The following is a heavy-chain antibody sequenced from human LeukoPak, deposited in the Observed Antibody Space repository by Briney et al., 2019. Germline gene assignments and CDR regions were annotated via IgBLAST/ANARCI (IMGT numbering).Heavy chain of an antibody. CDR1: GMIYSTYC. CDR2: IKQDGREE. J-gene: IGHJ4*02. CDR3: ARGNGGY. D-gene: IGHD2-8*01. Sequence: GGSVRLSCGASGMIYSTYCMIWVRDAPEKGLVWVANIKQDGREEYYVDSVKGRVTISRDNAKNSLYLQMNRLRVEDTGVYYCARGNGGYWGQGTLVTVSS. V-gene: IGHV3-7*01.